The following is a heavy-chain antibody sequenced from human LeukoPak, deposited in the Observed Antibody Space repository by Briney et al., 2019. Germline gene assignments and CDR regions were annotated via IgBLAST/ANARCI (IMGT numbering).Heavy chain of an antibody. CDR3: ASARSEYYDSSGYYFDY. V-gene: IGHV4-59*01. CDR1: GGSISSDF. J-gene: IGHJ4*02. CDR2: VFYSGSI. D-gene: IGHD3-22*01. Sequence: SETLSLTCTVSGGSISSDFWGWIRQPPGKGLEWIGYVFYSGSINYNPSLKSRVTISVDTSKNHFSLKLSSLTAADTAVYYCASARSEYYDSSGYYFDYWGQGTLVTVSS.